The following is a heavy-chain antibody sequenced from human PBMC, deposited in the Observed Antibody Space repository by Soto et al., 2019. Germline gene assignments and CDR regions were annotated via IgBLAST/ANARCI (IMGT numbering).Heavy chain of an antibody. J-gene: IGHJ6*02. CDR2: ISAAGDT. CDR1: GFTFRNYD. V-gene: IGHV3-13*01. Sequence: EVQLVESGGGLVQPGGSLRLSCEASGFTFRNYDMHWVRQGTGKGLEWVSGISAAGDTDYADSVEGRFTISRENAQNSFFLQMNSLRVGDTAVYYCASTARDFYGLDVWGQGTTVIVSS. D-gene: IGHD2-21*02. CDR3: ASTARDFYGLDV.